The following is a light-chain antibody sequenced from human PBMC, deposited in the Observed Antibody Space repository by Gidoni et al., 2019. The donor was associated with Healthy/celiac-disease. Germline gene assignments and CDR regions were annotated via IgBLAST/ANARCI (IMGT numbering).Light chain of an antibody. CDR2: DAS. Sequence: ALTHSPATLSLSPAERATLACGASQSVSSSYLAWYQQKPGLAPRLLIYDASSRATGIPDRFSGSGSGTDFTLTISRLEPEDFAVYYCQQYGSSPLTFGGGTKVEIK. CDR3: QQYGSSPLT. V-gene: IGKV3D-20*01. CDR1: QSVSSSY. J-gene: IGKJ4*01.